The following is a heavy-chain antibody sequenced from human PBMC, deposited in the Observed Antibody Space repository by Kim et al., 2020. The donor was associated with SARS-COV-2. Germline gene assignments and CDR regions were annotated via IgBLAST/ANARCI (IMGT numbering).Heavy chain of an antibody. V-gene: IGHV4-34*01. CDR1: GGSFSGYY. CDR2: INHSGST. D-gene: IGHD2-21*02. J-gene: IGHJ6*02. CDR3: ARGMGVVVTAIHYYYGMDV. Sequence: SETLSLTCAVYGGSFSGYYWSWIRQPPGKGLEWIGEINHSGSTNYNPSLKSRVTISVDTSKNQFSLKLSSVTAADTAVYYCARGMGVVVTAIHYYYGMDVWGQGTTVTVSS.